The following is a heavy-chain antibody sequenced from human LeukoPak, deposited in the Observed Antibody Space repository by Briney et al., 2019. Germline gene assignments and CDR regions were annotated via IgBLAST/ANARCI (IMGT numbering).Heavy chain of an antibody. CDR2: ISWNSGSI. J-gene: IGHJ4*02. CDR1: GFTFDDYA. Sequence: QPGRSLRLSCAASGFTFDDYAMHWVRQAPGKGLEWVSGISWNSGSIGYADSVKGRFTISRDNAKNSLYLQMNSLRAEDTALYYCAKGDRGGWIHYFDYWGQGTQVTVSS. CDR3: AKGDRGGWIHYFDY. V-gene: IGHV3-9*01. D-gene: IGHD5-24*01.